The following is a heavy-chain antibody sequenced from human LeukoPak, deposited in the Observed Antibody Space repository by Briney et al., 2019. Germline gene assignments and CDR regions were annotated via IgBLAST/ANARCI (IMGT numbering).Heavy chain of an antibody. Sequence: GGSLRLSCAASGFTFSSYSMNWVRQAPGKGLEWVSSISSSSSYIYYADSVKGRFTISRDNAKNSLYLQMNSLRVEDTAVYSYAPDCSNTACYTRFDPWGQGTLVTVSS. V-gene: IGHV3-21*01. CDR3: APDCSNTACYTRFDP. CDR1: GFTFSSYS. CDR2: ISSSSSYI. D-gene: IGHD2-2*02. J-gene: IGHJ5*02.